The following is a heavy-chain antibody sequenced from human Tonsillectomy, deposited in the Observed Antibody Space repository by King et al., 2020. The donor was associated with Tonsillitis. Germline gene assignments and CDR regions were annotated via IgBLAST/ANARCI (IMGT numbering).Heavy chain of an antibody. J-gene: IGHJ4*02. Sequence: QLQESGPGLVKPSEILSLTCTVSGGSISSYYWSWIRQPPGKGLEWIGYIYYSGSTNYNPSLKSRVTISVDTSKNQFSLKLSSVTAADTAVYYCARDDYGDYLRYWGQGTLVTVSS. CDR2: IYYSGST. CDR1: GGSISSYY. CDR3: ARDDYGDYLRY. D-gene: IGHD4-17*01. V-gene: IGHV4-59*01.